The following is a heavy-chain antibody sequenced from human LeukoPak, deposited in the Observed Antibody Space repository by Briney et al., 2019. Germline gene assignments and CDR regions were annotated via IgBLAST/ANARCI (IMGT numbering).Heavy chain of an antibody. V-gene: IGHV3-15*01. CDR3: ARNYGSGSYYNVMGY. CDR1: GFTFSDAW. Sequence: GGSLRLSCAASGFTFSDAWMSWVRQGPGKGLEWVGRIKSKINGETTDYAAPVKGRFTISRDNSKNTLYLQMNSLRAEDTAVYYCARNYGSGSYYNVMGYWGQGTLVTVSS. J-gene: IGHJ4*02. CDR2: IKSKINGETT. D-gene: IGHD3-10*01.